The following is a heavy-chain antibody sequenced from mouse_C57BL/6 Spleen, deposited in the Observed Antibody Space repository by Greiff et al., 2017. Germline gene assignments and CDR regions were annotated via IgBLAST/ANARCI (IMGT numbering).Heavy chain of an antibody. CDR2: INPGSGGT. CDR1: GYAFTNYL. J-gene: IGHJ2*01. V-gene: IGHV1-54*01. D-gene: IGHD2-3*01. CDR3: ARGGDGYPY. Sequence: QVQLQQSGAELVRPGTSVKVSCKASGYAFTNYLLEWVKQRPGQCLEWIGVINPGSGGTNYNEKFKGKATLTADKSSSTADMQLSSLTSEDAAVYFCARGGDGYPYWGQGTTLTVSS.